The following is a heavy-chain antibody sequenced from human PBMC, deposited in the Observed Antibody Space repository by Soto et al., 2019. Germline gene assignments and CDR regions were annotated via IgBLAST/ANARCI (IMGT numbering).Heavy chain of an antibody. D-gene: IGHD6-13*01. CDR1: GYTVTSYA. CDR3: ARHQQLESPGYYYYMDV. Sequence: QVQLVQSGAEVKKPGASVKVSCKASGYTVTSYAMHWVRQAPGQRLEWMGWINAGNGNTKYSQKFQGRVTITRDTSASTAYMELSSLRSEATAVYYCARHQQLESPGYYYYMDVWGNGTTVTVSS. J-gene: IGHJ6*03. V-gene: IGHV1-3*01. CDR2: INAGNGNT.